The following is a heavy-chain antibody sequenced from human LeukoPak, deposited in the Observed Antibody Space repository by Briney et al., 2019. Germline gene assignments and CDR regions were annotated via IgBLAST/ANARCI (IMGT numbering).Heavy chain of an antibody. J-gene: IGHJ4*02. V-gene: IGHV1-18*01. CDR1: GYTLTSYG. CDR3: AKGAYGDK. Sequence: ASVKVSCEASGYTLTSYGINWMRQAPGQGLEWMGWISTQSGNTNYAQKVQGRLTLTTDRSTNTAYMELRSLRSDDTAVYYCAKGAYGDKWGQGTMVTVSS. D-gene: IGHD4-17*01. CDR2: ISTQSGNT.